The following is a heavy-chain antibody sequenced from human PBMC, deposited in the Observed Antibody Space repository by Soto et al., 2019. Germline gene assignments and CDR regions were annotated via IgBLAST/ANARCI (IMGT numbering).Heavy chain of an antibody. V-gene: IGHV3-21*01. D-gene: IGHD3-3*01. CDR2: ISSSSSYI. CDR3: AGNYDFWSGPFDY. CDR1: GFTFSRYS. Sequence: PGGSLRLSCAASGFTFSRYSLNWDRQAPGEGLEWVSSISSSSSYIYYADSVKGRFTISRDNAKNSLYLQMNSLRAEDTAVYYCAGNYDFWSGPFDYWGQGTLVTVSS. J-gene: IGHJ4*02.